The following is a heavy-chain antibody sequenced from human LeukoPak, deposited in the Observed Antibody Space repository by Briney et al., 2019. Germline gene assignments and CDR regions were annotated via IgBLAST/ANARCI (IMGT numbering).Heavy chain of an antibody. CDR1: GYTFTSYY. J-gene: IGHJ4*02. D-gene: IGHD3-22*01. CDR3: VLVVVISYYFDY. CDR2: INPSGGST. V-gene: IGHV1-46*01. Sequence: GASVKVSCKASGYTFTSYYMHWARQAPGQGLEWMGIINPSGGSTSYAQKFQGRVTMTRDTSTSTVYMELSSLRSEDTAVYYCVLVVVISYYFDYWGQGTLVTVSS.